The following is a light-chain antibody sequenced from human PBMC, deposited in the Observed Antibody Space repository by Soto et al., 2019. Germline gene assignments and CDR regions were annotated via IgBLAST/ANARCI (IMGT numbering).Light chain of an antibody. CDR1: QSVSSSY. CDR2: GAS. J-gene: IGKJ5*01. V-gene: IGKV3-20*01. Sequence: EVAWTQSPGTLSLPPGTIATLSCRASQSVSSSYLAWYHQRPGQAPSLLIDGASRRATGIPDRFSGSGSGTDFTLPISRLEPEDFAGYYCRKYDSSPITCGQGKRLEI. CDR3: RKYDSSPIT.